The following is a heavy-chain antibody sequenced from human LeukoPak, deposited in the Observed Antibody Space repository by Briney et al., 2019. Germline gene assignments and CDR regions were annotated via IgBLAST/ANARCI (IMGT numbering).Heavy chain of an antibody. Sequence: GGSLRLSCAPSGFTFSSYAMSWVRQAPGKGLEWVSAISGSGGSTYYADSVKGRFTISRDNSKNTLYLQMNSLRAEDTAVYYCAKAVSRKGSSSSLDYWGQGTLVTVSS. CDR2: ISGSGGST. CDR3: AKAVSRKGSSSSLDY. D-gene: IGHD6-6*01. CDR1: GFTFSSYA. J-gene: IGHJ4*02. V-gene: IGHV3-23*01.